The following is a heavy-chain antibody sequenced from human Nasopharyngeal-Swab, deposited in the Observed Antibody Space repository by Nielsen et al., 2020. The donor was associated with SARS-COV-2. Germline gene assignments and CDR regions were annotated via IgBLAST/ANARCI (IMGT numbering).Heavy chain of an antibody. Sequence: GESLKISCAASGFTFSSYWMSWVRQAPGKGLEWVANIKQDGSEKYYVDSVKGRLTISRDNAKNSLYLQMNSLRAEDTAVYYCARVEGGYCSSTSCFSYYFDYWGQGTLVTVSS. CDR1: GFTFSSYW. J-gene: IGHJ4*02. D-gene: IGHD2-2*03. CDR2: IKQDGSEK. CDR3: ARVEGGYCSSTSCFSYYFDY. V-gene: IGHV3-7*01.